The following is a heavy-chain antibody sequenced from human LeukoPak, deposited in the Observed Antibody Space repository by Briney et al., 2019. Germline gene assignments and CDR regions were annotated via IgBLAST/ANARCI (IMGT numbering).Heavy chain of an antibody. CDR3: ARPHLGGYYYYYYYMDV. CDR1: GFTVSSNY. Sequence: PGGSLRLSCAASGFTVSSNYMSWIRQAPGKGLEWVSYISSSGSTIYYADSVKGRFTISRDNAKNSLYLQMNSLRAEDTAVYYCARPHLGGYYYYYYYMDVWGKGTTVTVSS. V-gene: IGHV3-11*04. CDR2: ISSSGSTI. J-gene: IGHJ6*03.